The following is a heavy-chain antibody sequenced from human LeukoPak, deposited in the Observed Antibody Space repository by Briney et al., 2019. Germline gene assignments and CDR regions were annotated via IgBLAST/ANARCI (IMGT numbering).Heavy chain of an antibody. V-gene: IGHV3-30*02. Sequence: GGSLRLSCAASGFTFSSYGMHWVRQAPGKGLEWVAFIRYDGSNKYYADSVKGRFNISRDNSKHTLYLQMNSLRAEDTAVYYCADSSSWYRDAFDIWGQGTMVTVSS. J-gene: IGHJ3*02. CDR1: GFTFSSYG. D-gene: IGHD6-13*01. CDR3: ADSSSWYRDAFDI. CDR2: IRYDGSNK.